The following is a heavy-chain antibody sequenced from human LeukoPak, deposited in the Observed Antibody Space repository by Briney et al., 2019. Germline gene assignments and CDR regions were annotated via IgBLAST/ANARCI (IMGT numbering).Heavy chain of an antibody. CDR1: GFTFSSYA. Sequence: GGSLRLSCAASGFTFSSYAMHWVRQAPGKGLEWVAVISYDGSNKYYADSVKGRFTISRDNAKNTLYLEMNSLRVEDTAGYYCARGVQSSYSVVVRMDVWGKGTTVTVSS. CDR3: ARGVQSSYSVVVRMDV. D-gene: IGHD2-2*01. CDR2: ISYDGSNK. J-gene: IGHJ6*04. V-gene: IGHV3-30-3*01.